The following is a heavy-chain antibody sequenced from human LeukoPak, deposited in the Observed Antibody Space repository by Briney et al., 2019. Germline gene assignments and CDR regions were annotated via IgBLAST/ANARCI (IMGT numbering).Heavy chain of an antibody. CDR3: AKEIRWLADY. CDR1: GFTFSSYG. V-gene: IGHV3-30*02. CDR2: IRYDGSNK. D-gene: IGHD5-12*01. Sequence: GGSLRLSCAASGFTFSSYGMHWVRQAPGKGLEWVAFIRYDGSNKYYADSVKGRFTISRDNSKNTLYLRMNSLRAEDTAVYFCAKEIRWLADYLGQGTLVTVSS. J-gene: IGHJ4*02.